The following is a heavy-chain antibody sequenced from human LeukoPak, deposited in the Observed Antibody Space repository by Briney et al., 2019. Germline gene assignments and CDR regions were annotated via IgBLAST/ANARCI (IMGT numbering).Heavy chain of an antibody. CDR2: ISGSGGST. Sequence: PGGSLRLSCAGSGFTFSSYAMSWVRQAPGKGLEWVSAISGSGGSTYYADSVKGRFTISRDNSKNTLYLQMNSLRAEDTAVYYCAKRYCSSTSCTYSSSWGSDYWGQGTLVTVSS. J-gene: IGHJ4*02. D-gene: IGHD2-2*01. CDR3: AKRYCSSTSCTYSSSWGSDY. V-gene: IGHV3-23*01. CDR1: GFTFSSYA.